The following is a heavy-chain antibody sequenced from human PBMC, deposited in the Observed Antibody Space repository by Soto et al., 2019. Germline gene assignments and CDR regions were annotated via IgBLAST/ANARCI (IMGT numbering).Heavy chain of an antibody. V-gene: IGHV1-58*01. CDR2: IVVGSGNT. J-gene: IGHJ4*02. CDR3: AAAPLFGYNWNSVFDY. Sequence: SVKVSCKASGFTFSSSAVQWVRQARGQRLEWIGWIVVGSGNTNYAQKFQERVTITRDMSTSTAYMELSSLRSEDTAVYYCAAAPLFGYNWNSVFDYWGQGTLVTVSS. D-gene: IGHD1-7*01. CDR1: GFTFSSSA.